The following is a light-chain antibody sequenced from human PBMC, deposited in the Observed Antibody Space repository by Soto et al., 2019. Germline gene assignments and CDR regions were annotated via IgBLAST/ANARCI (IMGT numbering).Light chain of an antibody. Sequence: QAVVTQEPSLTVSPGGTVTLTCASSTGAVTSGHYPYWFQQKPGQAPRTLIYDTSNKHSWTPARFSGSLLGGKPVLTLSGAQPEDEADYFSLLSYGGARRVFGGGTKLTVL. V-gene: IGLV7-46*01. J-gene: IGLJ2*01. CDR1: TGAVTSGHY. CDR3: LLSYGGARRV. CDR2: DTS.